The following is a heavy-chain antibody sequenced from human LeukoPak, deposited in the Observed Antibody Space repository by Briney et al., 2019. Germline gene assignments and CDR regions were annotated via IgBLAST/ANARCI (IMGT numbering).Heavy chain of an antibody. J-gene: IGHJ4*02. CDR2: IGPSGART. CDR3: AKRSGGPSPFDY. Sequence: GGTLRLSCAASGFTFSHHGMNWVRQAPGRGLEWVSGIGPSGARTYYADSVKGRFTVSRDNSKNMVFLQMNSLRADDTAVYYCAKRSGGPSPFDYWGQGALVTVSS. D-gene: IGHD3-3*01. CDR1: GFTFSHHG. V-gene: IGHV3-23*01.